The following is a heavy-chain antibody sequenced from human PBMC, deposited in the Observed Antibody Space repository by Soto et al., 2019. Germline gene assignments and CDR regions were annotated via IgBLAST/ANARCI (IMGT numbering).Heavy chain of an antibody. D-gene: IGHD5-18*01. CDR3: ARGGIQLSYAFDY. CDR1: GTSVSNYY. CDR2: IYTSGST. Sequence: SETLSLTCSVSGTSVSNYYWSWIRQPAGKGLEHIGRIYTSGSTSYNPSLKSRVTMSMDTSQTQIYLNLTSATAADTAVYYCARGGIQLSYAFDYWGQGILVTVSS. V-gene: IGHV4-4*07. J-gene: IGHJ4*02.